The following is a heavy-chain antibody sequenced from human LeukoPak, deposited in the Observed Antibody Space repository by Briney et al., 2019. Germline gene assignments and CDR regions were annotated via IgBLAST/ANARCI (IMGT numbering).Heavy chain of an antibody. CDR2: ISGSGGST. D-gene: IGHD2-2*01. V-gene: IGHV3-23*01. J-gene: IGHJ4*02. CDR1: GFTFSSYA. CDR3: AKDVIVVVPAXTTRTY. Sequence: PGGSLRLSCAASGFTFSSYAMSWVRQAPGKGLEWVSAISGSGGSTYYADSVKGRFTISRDNSKNTLYLQMNSLRAEDTAVYYCAKDVIVVVPAXTTRTYWGQGTLVTVSS.